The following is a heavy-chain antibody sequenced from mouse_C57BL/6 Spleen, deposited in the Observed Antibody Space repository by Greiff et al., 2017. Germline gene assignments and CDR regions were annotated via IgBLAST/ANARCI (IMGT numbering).Heavy chain of an antibody. V-gene: IGHV5-4*01. Sequence: EVMLVESGGGLVKPGGSLKLSCAASGFTFSSYAMSWVRQTPEKRLEWVATISDGGSYTYYPDNVKGRFTISRDNAKNNLYLQMSHLKSEDTAMYYCARDRGTVVANPAMDYWGQGTSVTVSS. D-gene: IGHD1-1*01. J-gene: IGHJ4*01. CDR3: ARDRGTVVANPAMDY. CDR1: GFTFSSYA. CDR2: ISDGGSYT.